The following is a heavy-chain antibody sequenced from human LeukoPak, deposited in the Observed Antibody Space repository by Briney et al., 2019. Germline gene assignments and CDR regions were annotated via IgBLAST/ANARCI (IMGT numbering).Heavy chain of an antibody. J-gene: IGHJ4*02. D-gene: IGHD1-26*01. CDR1: GYSISSGYY. CDR2: IYHGGST. V-gene: IGHV4-38-2*02. Sequence: KASETLSLTCTVSGYSISSGYYWGWIRQPPGKGLEWIGSIYHGGSTYYNPSLKSRVTISLDTSKNQFSLKLSSVTAADTAVYYCARDRRGSYPYYFDYWGQGTLVTVSS. CDR3: ARDRRGSYPYYFDY.